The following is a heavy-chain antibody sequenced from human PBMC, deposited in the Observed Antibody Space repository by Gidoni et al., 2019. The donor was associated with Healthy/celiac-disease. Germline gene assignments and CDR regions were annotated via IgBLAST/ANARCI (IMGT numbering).Heavy chain of an antibody. CDR1: RGSISIYY. Sequence: QVQLKESGPGLDNPSETLSLTCTLPRGSISIYYCSGIRQPPGKVLEWIGYISYSGSTNYTPPINRRVTISVDTSKNQFSLKLSSVTAADTAVYYCAALDTYCYYMDVWGKGTTVTVSS. V-gene: IGHV4-59*01. CDR2: ISYSGST. CDR3: AALDTYCYYMDV. D-gene: IGHD5-18*01. J-gene: IGHJ6*03.